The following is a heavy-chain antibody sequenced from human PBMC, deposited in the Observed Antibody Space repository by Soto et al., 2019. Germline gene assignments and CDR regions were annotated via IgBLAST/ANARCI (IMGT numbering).Heavy chain of an antibody. J-gene: IGHJ4*02. V-gene: IGHV3-23*01. CDR2: ISGSGDRT. CDR3: AKHFFDA. CDR1: GFTFRTYF. Sequence: XGSLRLSCAVSGFTFRTYFMSWVRQVPGKGLEWVAAISGSGDRTYYADSVKGRFTISRDNSKNTLFLQMNSLRAEDTAVYYWAKHFFDAWGQGTPVTVSS.